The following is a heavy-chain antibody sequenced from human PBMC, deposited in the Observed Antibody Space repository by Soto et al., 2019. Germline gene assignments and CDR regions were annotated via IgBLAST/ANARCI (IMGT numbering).Heavy chain of an antibody. CDR1: GFSFSSYG. Sequence: QVQLVESGGGVVQPGRSLRLSCAASGFSFSSYGMHWVRQAPGKGLEWVALISYDGSNKYYADSVKGRFTISRDNSKNKLYLQMNSLRAEDTAVYYCAKTSGYSYGFPFEYRGQGTLITVSS. J-gene: IGHJ4*02. D-gene: IGHD5-18*01. V-gene: IGHV3-30*18. CDR2: ISYDGSNK. CDR3: AKTSGYSYGFPFEY.